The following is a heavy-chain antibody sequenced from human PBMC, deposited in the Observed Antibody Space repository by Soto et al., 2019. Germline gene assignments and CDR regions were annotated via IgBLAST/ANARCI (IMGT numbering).Heavy chain of an antibody. CDR2: ISVSGNII. Sequence: GGSLRLSCAASGFTFSTYWMHWVRQAPGKGLVWVSRISVSGNIIKYADSVKDRFTISRDNAENSLHLHMSSLRVDDTAVYFCVRDTMRASAAASLDYWGQGTQVIVSS. CDR3: VRDTMRASAAASLDY. CDR1: GFTFSTYW. V-gene: IGHV3-74*03. D-gene: IGHD6-13*01. J-gene: IGHJ4*02.